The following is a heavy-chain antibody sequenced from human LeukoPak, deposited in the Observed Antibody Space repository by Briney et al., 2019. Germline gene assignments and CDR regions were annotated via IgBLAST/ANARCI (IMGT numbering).Heavy chain of an antibody. V-gene: IGHV4-59*01. CDR3: AREHSSGYALDY. CDR1: NDAIAGYS. D-gene: IGHD3-22*01. CDR2: IYYSGST. J-gene: IGHJ4*02. Sequence: SETLSLTCTVSNDAIAGYSWSWIRQPPGKGLEWIGYIYYSGSTNYNPSLKSRVTISVDTSKNQFSLKLSSVTAADTAVYYCAREHSSGYALDYWGQGTLVTVSS.